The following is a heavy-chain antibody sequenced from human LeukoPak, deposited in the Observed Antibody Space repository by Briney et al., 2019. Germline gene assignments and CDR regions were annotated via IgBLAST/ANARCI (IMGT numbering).Heavy chain of an antibody. V-gene: IGHV3-23*01. CDR3: AKDPYRASSGLVDY. J-gene: IGHJ4*02. D-gene: IGHD5-12*01. CDR2: ISGSNSGT. Sequence: GGSLRLSCAASGFTFSIYAMNWVRQAPGRGLEWVSAISGSNSGTYYADSVKGRFTISRDNSKNTLYLQMDSLRAEDTAVYYCAKDPYRASSGLVDYWGQGTLVTVSS. CDR1: GFTFSIYA.